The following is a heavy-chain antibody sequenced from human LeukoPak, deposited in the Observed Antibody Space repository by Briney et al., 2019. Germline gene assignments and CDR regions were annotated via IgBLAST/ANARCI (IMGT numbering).Heavy chain of an antibody. CDR1: GFTFSSYG. D-gene: IGHD6-13*01. CDR2: ISYDGSNK. Sequence: TGGSLRLSCAASGFTFSSYGMHWVRQAPGKGLEWVAVISYDGSNKYYADSVKGRFTISRDNSKNTLYLQMNSLRAEDTAVYYCAKAPGIAAAGTGYCFDYWGQGTLVTVSS. J-gene: IGHJ4*02. CDR3: AKAPGIAAAGTGYCFDY. V-gene: IGHV3-30*18.